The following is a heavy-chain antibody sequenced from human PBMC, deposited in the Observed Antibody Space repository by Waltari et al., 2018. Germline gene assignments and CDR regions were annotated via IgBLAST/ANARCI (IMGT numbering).Heavy chain of an antibody. D-gene: IGHD2-15*01. CDR2: IYYSGST. CDR1: GGSISSYY. V-gene: IGHV4-59*01. J-gene: IGHJ5*02. CDR3: ARIGPQRILNWFDP. Sequence: QVQLQESGPGLVQPSETLSLPCTVSGGSISSYYCSWIRQPPGKGLEWIGYIYYSGSTNYNPSLKSRVTISVDTSKNQFSLKLSSVTAEDTAVYYCARIGPQRILNWFDPWGQGTLVTVSS.